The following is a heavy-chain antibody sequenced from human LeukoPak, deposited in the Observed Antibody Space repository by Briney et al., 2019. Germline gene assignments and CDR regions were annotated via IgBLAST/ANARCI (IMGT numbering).Heavy chain of an antibody. CDR3: ARVGYYASGPFSYFDY. Sequence: GGSLRLSCGASGFTFSNAWMSWVRQAPGKGLEWVAVISYDGSNEYYADSVKGRFTISRDNSKNTLYLQMNSLSVEDTAVYYCARVGYYASGPFSYFDYWGQGTLVTVSS. V-gene: IGHV3-30-3*01. CDR1: GFTFSNAW. J-gene: IGHJ4*02. D-gene: IGHD3-10*01. CDR2: ISYDGSNE.